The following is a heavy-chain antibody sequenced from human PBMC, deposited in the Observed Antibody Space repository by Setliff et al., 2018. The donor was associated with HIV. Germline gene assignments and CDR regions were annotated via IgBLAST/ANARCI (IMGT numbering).Heavy chain of an antibody. V-gene: IGHV3-9*01. J-gene: IGHJ4*02. D-gene: IGHD5-18*01. CDR2: ITWNSGGI. Sequence: GGSLRLSCAASGFTFDDYAMYWVRQAPGKGLEWVSNITWNSGGIGYADSVKGRFTISRDNAKNSLYLQMNSLRAEDTAVYYCARGRVDTTMVPPPYWGQGTLVTVSS. CDR1: GFTFDDYA. CDR3: ARGRVDTTMVPPPY.